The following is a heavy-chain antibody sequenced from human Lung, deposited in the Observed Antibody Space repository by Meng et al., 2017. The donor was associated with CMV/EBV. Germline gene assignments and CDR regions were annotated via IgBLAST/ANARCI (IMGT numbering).Heavy chain of an antibody. J-gene: IGHJ4*02. D-gene: IGHD3/OR15-3a*01. CDR1: GYIFNIYW. V-gene: IGHV5-51*01. CDR3: ARQDWTYGHRAYYFDY. CDR2: IYPGDSDV. Sequence: EXXKISXKVSGYIFNIYWIGWVRQKPGKGLEWMGIIYPGDSDVRYSPSFQGQVTISADKSTNTAYLQWSGLRASDTAMYYCARQDWTYGHRAYYFDYWAQGIXVTVAS.